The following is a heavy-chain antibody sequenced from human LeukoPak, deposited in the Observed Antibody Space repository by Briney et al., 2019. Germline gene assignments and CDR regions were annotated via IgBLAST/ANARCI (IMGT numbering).Heavy chain of an antibody. CDR1: GGSISSGGNY. J-gene: IGHJ6*02. V-gene: IGHV4-31*03. CDR2: INYSGNA. CDR3: ARNELISSNYYYYGMDV. Sequence: SETLSLTCTVSGGSISSGGNYWTWLRQNPGKGLEWIGYINYSGNAYYNPSLKSRVTISVDTSKNQFSLKLSSVTAADTAVYYCARNELISSNYYYYGMDVWGQGTTVTVSS.